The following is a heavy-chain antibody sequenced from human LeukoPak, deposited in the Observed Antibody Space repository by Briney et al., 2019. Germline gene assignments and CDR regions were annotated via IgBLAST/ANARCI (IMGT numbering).Heavy chain of an antibody. CDR2: ISRSSSDI. J-gene: IGHJ4*02. V-gene: IGHV3-21*01. CDR3: ARDLPAAVD. CDR1: GFSFSSYS. D-gene: IGHD2-2*01. Sequence: GGSLRLSCAASGFSFSSYSMSWVRQAPGKGLKWVSFISRSSSDIYHADSVKGRFTISRDNAKNSLYLQMNSPRAEDTAVYYCARDLPAAVDWGQGTLVTVSS.